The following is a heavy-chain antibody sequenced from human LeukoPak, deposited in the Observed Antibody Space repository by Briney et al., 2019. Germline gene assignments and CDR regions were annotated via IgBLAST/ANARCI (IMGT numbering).Heavy chain of an antibody. CDR1: GFTFSSYG. CDR3: PVPAATEYYFDY. D-gene: IGHD2-2*01. J-gene: IGHJ4*02. V-gene: IGHV3-30*03. CDR2: ISYDGSNK. Sequence: GGSLRLSCAASGFTFSSYGMHWARQAPGKGLEWVAVISYDGSNKYYADSVKGRFTISRDNSKNTLYLQMNSLRAEDTAVYYCPVPAATEYYFDYWGQGTLVTVSS.